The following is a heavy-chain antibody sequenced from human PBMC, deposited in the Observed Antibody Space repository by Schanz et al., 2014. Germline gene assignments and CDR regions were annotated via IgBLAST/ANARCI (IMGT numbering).Heavy chain of an antibody. Sequence: QVQLVQSGAEVKKPGASVKVSCKASGYTFTDYYIHWVRQAPGQGLEWMGRINPNSGGTMYKHKFQGRVTLTSDTSISTAFMELSGLTSDDTATYFCARARYTGYDCSGYWGQGTLLIVSS. V-gene: IGHV1-2*06. J-gene: IGHJ4*02. CDR2: INPNSGGT. CDR1: GYTFTDYY. D-gene: IGHD5-12*01. CDR3: ARARYTGYDCSGY.